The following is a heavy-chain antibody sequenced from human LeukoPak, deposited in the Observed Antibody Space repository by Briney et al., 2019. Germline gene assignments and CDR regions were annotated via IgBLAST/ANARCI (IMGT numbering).Heavy chain of an antibody. CDR3: ARDDIVAPDS. CDR1: GGSISSGSNH. D-gene: IGHD5-12*01. V-gene: IGHV4-61*02. J-gene: IGHJ4*02. Sequence: PSETLSLTCTVSGGSISSGSNHWSWIRQPAGKGLEWIGRIYSGGGTNYNPSLKSRVTISIDTSKNQFSLKLNSVTAADSAMYYCARDDIVAPDSWGQGTLVTVSS. CDR2: IYSGGGT.